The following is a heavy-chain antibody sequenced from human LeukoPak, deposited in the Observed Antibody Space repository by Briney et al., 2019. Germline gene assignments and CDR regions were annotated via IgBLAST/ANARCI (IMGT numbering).Heavy chain of an antibody. V-gene: IGHV3-11*04. CDR1: GFTFRDYY. CDR2: ITNTGNTI. D-gene: IGHD2-15*01. J-gene: IGHJ5*02. CDR3: ARNLGYCSGEPCYYFDP. Sequence: GGSLRLSCAASGFTFRDYYMSWIRQAPGKELEWISYITNTGNTIYYADAVKGRFTISRDNAKNSLYLQMSSLRAEDTAMYYCARNLGYCSGEPCYYFDPWGQGTLVTVSS.